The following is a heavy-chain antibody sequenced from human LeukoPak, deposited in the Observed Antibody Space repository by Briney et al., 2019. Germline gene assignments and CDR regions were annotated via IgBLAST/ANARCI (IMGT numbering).Heavy chain of an antibody. D-gene: IGHD3-3*01. CDR1: GGSISSGGYS. CDR3: ARHRKGYYDFWSGYYPYFDY. V-gene: IGHV4-30-2*03. J-gene: IGHJ4*02. CDR2: IYHSGST. Sequence: SETLSLTCAVSGGSISSGGYSWSWIRQPPGKGLEWIGYIYHSGSTYYNPSLKSRVTISVDTSKNQFSLKLSSVTAADTAVYYCARHRKGYYDFWSGYYPYFDYWGQGTLVTVSS.